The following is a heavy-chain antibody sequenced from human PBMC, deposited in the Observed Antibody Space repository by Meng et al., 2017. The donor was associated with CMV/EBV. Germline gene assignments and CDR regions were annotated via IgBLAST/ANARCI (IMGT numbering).Heavy chain of an antibody. Sequence: GGSLRLSCAASGFTFSSYGMHWVRQAPGKGLEWVAFIRYDGSNKYYADSVQGRFTISRDNSKNTLYLQMNSLRAEDTAVYYCAKTIYQLLLLWYPPFDYWGQGTLVTVSS. D-gene: IGHD2-2*01. CDR3: AKTIYQLLLLWYPPFDY. J-gene: IGHJ4*02. CDR1: GFTFSSYG. V-gene: IGHV3-30*02. CDR2: IRYDGSNK.